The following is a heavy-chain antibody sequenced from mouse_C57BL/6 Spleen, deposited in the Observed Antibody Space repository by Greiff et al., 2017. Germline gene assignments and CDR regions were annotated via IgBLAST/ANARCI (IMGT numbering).Heavy chain of an antibody. Sequence: QVQLQQPGAELVKPGASVKMSCKASGYTFTSYWITWVKQRPGQGLEWIGDIYPGSGSTNYNEKFKSKATLTVDTSSSTAYMQLSSLTSEDSAVYYCAREGYYGSRDYAMDYWGQGTSVTVSS. V-gene: IGHV1-55*01. CDR3: AREGYYGSRDYAMDY. CDR2: IYPGSGST. CDR1: GYTFTSYW. D-gene: IGHD1-1*01. J-gene: IGHJ4*01.